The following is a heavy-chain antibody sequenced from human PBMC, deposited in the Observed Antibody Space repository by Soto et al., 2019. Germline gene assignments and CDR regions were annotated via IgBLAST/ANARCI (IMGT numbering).Heavy chain of an antibody. D-gene: IGHD5-18*01. CDR3: ARGRLRGRRDTENWFDP. J-gene: IGHJ5*02. CDR2: INHSGST. Sequence: PSETLSLTCAVYGGSFSGYYWSWIRQPPGKGLEWIGEINHSGSTNYNPSLKSRVTISVDTSKNQFSLKLSSVTAADTAVYYCARGRLRGRRDTENWFDPWGQGTLVTVSS. CDR1: GGSFSGYY. V-gene: IGHV4-34*01.